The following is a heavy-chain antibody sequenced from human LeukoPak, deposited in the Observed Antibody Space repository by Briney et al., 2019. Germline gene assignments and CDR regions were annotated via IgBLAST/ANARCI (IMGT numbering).Heavy chain of an antibody. Sequence: GSSVKVSCKASGGTFSSYAISWVRQAPGQGLEWMGGIIPIFGTANYAQKFQGRVTITADESTSTAYMELSGLRSEDTAVYYCARVYSSGWYVYWGQGTLVTVSS. CDR3: ARVYSSGWYVY. V-gene: IGHV1-69*01. CDR1: GGTFSSYA. D-gene: IGHD6-19*01. J-gene: IGHJ4*02. CDR2: IIPIFGTA.